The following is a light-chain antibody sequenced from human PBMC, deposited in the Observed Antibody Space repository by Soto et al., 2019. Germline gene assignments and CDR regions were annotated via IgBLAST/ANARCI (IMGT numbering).Light chain of an antibody. J-gene: IGKJ2*01. CDR1: QSVSSN. V-gene: IGKV3-15*01. CDR2: GAS. Sequence: EIVMTQSPATLSVSPGERATLSCRASQSVSSNLAWYQQKPGQAPRLLIYGASTRATGIPARFSGSGSGTEFTLTISGLQSEDFAVYYCQQYNNWPPYTFGQGTKLELK. CDR3: QQYNNWPPYT.